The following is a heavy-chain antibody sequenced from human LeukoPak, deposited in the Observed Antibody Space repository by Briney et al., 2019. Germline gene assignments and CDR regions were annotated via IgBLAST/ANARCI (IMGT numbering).Heavy chain of an antibody. CDR3: AKDRGAAAGNYFDY. CDR2: ISSSSSYI. Sequence: PGGSLRLSCAASGFTFSSYSMNWVRQAPGKGLEWVSSISSSSSYIYYADSVKGRFTISRDNAKNSLYLQMNSLRAEDTAVYYCAKDRGAAAGNYFDYWGQGTLVTVSS. D-gene: IGHD6-13*01. J-gene: IGHJ4*02. CDR1: GFTFSSYS. V-gene: IGHV3-21*04.